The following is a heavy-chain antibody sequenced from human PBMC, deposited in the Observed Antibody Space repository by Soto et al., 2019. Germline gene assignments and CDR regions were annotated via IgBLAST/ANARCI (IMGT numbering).Heavy chain of an antibody. V-gene: IGHV1-69*13. CDR2: IIPIFGTA. CDR1: GGTFSSYA. Sequence: EASVKVSCKASGGTFSSYAISWVRQAPGQGLEWMGGIIPIFGTANYAQKFQGRVTITADESTSTAYMELSSLRSEDTAVYYCARARVAKLEAGAGPRGRWFDPWGQGTLVTVSS. CDR3: ARARVAKLEAGAGPRGRWFDP. D-gene: IGHD6-13*01. J-gene: IGHJ5*02.